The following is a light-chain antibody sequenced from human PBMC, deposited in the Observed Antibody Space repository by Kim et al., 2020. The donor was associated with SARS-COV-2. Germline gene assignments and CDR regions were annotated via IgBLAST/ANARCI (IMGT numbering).Light chain of an antibody. CDR2: EVT. V-gene: IGLV2-8*01. J-gene: IGLJ2*01. CDR1: SGDIGVYND. Sequence: GQSLTISGAGTSGDIGVYNDVSWYQKHPGKAPKLVIYEVTRRPSGVPDRFSGSKSGNTASLTVSRLQAEDEADYFCSAYAGSNNLIFGGGTQLTVL. CDR3: SAYAGSNNLI.